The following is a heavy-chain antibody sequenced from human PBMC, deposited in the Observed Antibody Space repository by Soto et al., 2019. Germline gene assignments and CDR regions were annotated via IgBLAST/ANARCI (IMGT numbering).Heavy chain of an antibody. D-gene: IGHD3-22*01. V-gene: IGHV3-15*01. CDR3: TTGLSNGYYNFDY. J-gene: IGHJ4*02. Sequence: GSLRLSCAASGFTFSSYAMSWVRQAPGKGLEWVGRIKGEADGGTTDYAAPVKGRITISRDHSKDTLYLHMNSLKTEDTAVYYCTTGLSNGYYNFDYWGQGTPVTVSS. CDR1: GFTFSSYA. CDR2: IKGEADGGTT.